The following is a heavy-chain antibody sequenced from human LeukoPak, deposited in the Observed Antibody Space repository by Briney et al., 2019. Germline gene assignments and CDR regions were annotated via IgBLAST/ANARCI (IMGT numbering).Heavy chain of an antibody. Sequence: GASVKVSCKSCGYTFASYGITWMRQAPGQGLEWIGWISAYNHDTHYAQNLQDRVTMTTDTSTSTAYMELRSLTSDDTALYYCARDTALTTIAGGPDYWGHGTLVTVSS. CDR2: ISAYNHDT. V-gene: IGHV1-18*01. D-gene: IGHD2-8*02. CDR3: ARDTALTTIAGGPDY. CDR1: GYTFASYG. J-gene: IGHJ4*01.